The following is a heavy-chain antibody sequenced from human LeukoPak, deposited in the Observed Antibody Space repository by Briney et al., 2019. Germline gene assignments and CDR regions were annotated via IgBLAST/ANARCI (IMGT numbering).Heavy chain of an antibody. CDR3: ARLDYAGNPFDI. CDR1: GYSFISYW. CDR2: IYPGDSDT. V-gene: IGHV5-51*01. D-gene: IGHD4-23*01. J-gene: IGHJ4*02. Sequence: GESLKISCKVSGYSFISYWIGWVRQMPDKGLESLGMIYPGDSDTRYSPSFQGLVTLSVDKSITTAYLQWSSLKASDTAIYYCARLDYAGNPFDIWGPGTLVTVSS.